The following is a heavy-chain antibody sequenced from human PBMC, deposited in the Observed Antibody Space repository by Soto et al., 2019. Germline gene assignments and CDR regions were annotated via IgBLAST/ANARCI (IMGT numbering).Heavy chain of an antibody. D-gene: IGHD7-27*01. J-gene: IGHJ4*02. CDR1: GCSISSTSYY. CDR2: IYNGGTT. Sequence: SETLSLTCSLSGCSISSTSYYWSWIRQSPDKGLEWLGHIYNGGTTYSSPSLKGRLTISADTSKTQFSLKLNSVTAADTAVYYCARGPSGDKVDYWGQGIQVTVSS. CDR3: ARGPSGDKVDY. V-gene: IGHV4-30-4*01.